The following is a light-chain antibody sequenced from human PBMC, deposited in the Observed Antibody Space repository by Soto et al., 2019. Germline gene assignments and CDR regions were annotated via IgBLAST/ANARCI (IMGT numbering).Light chain of an antibody. Sequence: EIVLTQSPGTLSLSPGESVTLSCRASQSVSSAYLAWYQQKAGQAPRLLIYGASSRATGIPDRFSGSGSGTDFTLTINRLEPEDFAIYNCQQYGSSPWTFGQGTKVEI. CDR2: GAS. J-gene: IGKJ1*01. V-gene: IGKV3-20*01. CDR1: QSVSSAY. CDR3: QQYGSSPWT.